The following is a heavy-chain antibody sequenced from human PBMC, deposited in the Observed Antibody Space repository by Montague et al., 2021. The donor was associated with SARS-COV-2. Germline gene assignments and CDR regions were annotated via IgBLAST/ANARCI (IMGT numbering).Heavy chain of an antibody. J-gene: IGHJ6*02. CDR1: VFTFSSYS. CDR3: ARDRGGSVSSGPYYYGVDV. CDR2: ISSSSSTI. V-gene: IGHV3-48*04. D-gene: IGHD6-19*01. Sequence: SLRLSCAASVFTFSSYSMNWVRQAPGKGLEWVSYISSSSSTIYYADSVKGRFTISRDNAKNSLYLQMNSLRAEDTAVYYCARDRGGSVSSGPYYYGVDVWGQGTTVTVSS.